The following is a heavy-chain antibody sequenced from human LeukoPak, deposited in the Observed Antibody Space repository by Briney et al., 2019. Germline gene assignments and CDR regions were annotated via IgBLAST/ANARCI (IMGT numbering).Heavy chain of an antibody. CDR2: INSDGSST. Sequence: GGSLRLSCAASGFTFSSYWMHWVRQAPGKGLVWVSRINSDGSSTSYADSVKGRFTISRDNAKNTLYLQMNSLRAEDTAVYYCARSRVVIIRGVYYFDYWGQGTLATVSS. J-gene: IGHJ4*02. V-gene: IGHV3-74*01. CDR3: ARSRVVIIRGVYYFDY. CDR1: GFTFSSYW. D-gene: IGHD3-3*01.